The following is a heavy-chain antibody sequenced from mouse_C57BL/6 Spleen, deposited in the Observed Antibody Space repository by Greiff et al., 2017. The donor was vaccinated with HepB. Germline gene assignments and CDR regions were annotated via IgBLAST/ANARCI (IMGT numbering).Heavy chain of an antibody. D-gene: IGHD2-5*01. CDR3: ASLYYSNLYYFDY. CDR1: GYTFTDYY. J-gene: IGHJ2*01. V-gene: IGHV1-26*01. Sequence: VQLQQSGPELVKPGASVKISCKASGYTFTDYYMNWVKQSHGKSLEWIGDINPNNGGTSYNQKFKGKATLTVDKSSSTAYMELRSLTSEDSAVYYCASLYYSNLYYFDYRGQGTTLTVSS. CDR2: INPNNGGT.